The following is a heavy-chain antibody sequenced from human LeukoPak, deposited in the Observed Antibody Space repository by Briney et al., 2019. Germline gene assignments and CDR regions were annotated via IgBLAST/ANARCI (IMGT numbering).Heavy chain of an antibody. Sequence: GGSLRLSCAASGFTFSSYAMSWVRQAPGKGLEWVSAISGSGGSAYYADSVKGRFTISRDNSKNTLYLQMNSLRAEDTAVYYCAKGSLSGGTHYFDFWGQGTLVTVSS. CDR1: GFTFSSYA. V-gene: IGHV3-23*01. CDR2: ISGSGGSA. J-gene: IGHJ4*02. D-gene: IGHD2-15*01. CDR3: AKGSLSGGTHYFDF.